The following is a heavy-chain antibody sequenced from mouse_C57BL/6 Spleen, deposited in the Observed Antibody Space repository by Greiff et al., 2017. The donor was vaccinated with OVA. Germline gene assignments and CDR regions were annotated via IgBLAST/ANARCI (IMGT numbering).Heavy chain of an antibody. J-gene: IGHJ3*01. Sequence: QVQLQQSEAELVRPGSSVKLSCKASGYTFTSYWMDWVKQRPGHGLEWIGNIYPSDSETPYNQKFKDKATLTVDKSSSTAYMQLSSLTSEDSEVYYCAREGDYPFAYWGQGTLVTVSA. CDR3: AREGDYPFAY. CDR2: IYPSDSET. D-gene: IGHD2-4*01. CDR1: GYTFTSYW. V-gene: IGHV1-61*01.